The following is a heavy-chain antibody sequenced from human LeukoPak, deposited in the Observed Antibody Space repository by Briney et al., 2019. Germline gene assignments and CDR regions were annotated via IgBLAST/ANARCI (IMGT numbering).Heavy chain of an antibody. J-gene: IGHJ4*02. V-gene: IGHV3-30*02. D-gene: IGHD6-25*01. CDR1: RFTFSSYG. Sequence: GGSLRLSCAASRFTFSSYGMHWVRQAPGKGLEWVAFIRYDGSNKYYADSVKGRFTISRDNSKNTLYLQMNSLRAEDTAVYYCAKGRPNSSAGDYWGQGTLVTVSS. CDR3: AKGRPNSSAGDY. CDR2: IRYDGSNK.